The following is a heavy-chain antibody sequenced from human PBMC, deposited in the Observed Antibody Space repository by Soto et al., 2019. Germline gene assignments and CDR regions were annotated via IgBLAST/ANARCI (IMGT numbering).Heavy chain of an antibody. CDR3: ARHPGYGSGSYYTRYGMDV. Sequence: PSETLSLTCTVSGGSISSDSYYWGWIRQSPEKGLEWIASISYSGSTYYNPTLKSRLIISVDTSKSQFSLKLSSVTAADTAVYYCARHPGYGSGSYYTRYGMDVWGQGTTVTVSS. V-gene: IGHV4-39*01. J-gene: IGHJ6*02. D-gene: IGHD3-10*01. CDR1: GGSISSDSYY. CDR2: ISYSGST.